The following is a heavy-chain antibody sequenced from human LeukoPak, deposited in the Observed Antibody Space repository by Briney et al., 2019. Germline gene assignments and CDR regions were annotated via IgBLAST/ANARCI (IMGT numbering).Heavy chain of an antibody. CDR2: IYYSGNT. Sequence: SETLSLTCTVSGGSISNYYWSWIRQPPGKGLEWIGYIYYSGNTNYNPSLKSRVTMSVDTSKNQSSLKLNSVTAADTAVYYCARQPHPRGYFDYWGQGTLVTVFS. CDR1: GGSISNYY. D-gene: IGHD3-16*01. V-gene: IGHV4-59*12. J-gene: IGHJ4*02. CDR3: ARQPHPRGYFDY.